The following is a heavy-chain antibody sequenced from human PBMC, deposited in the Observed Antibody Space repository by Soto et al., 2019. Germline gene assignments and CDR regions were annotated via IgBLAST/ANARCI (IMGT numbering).Heavy chain of an antibody. V-gene: IGHV4-31*03. D-gene: IGHD3-10*01. CDR1: GGSISSVGYY. J-gene: IGHJ5*02. CDR2: IYYSGST. CDR3: ARGYGSGTYNWFDH. Sequence: SETLSLTCTVSGGSISSVGYYWSWIRQHPGKGLEWIGYIYYSGSTYYNPSLKSRVTISVDTSKNQFSLKLSSVTAADTAVYYCARGYGSGTYNWFDHWGQGSLVTVSS.